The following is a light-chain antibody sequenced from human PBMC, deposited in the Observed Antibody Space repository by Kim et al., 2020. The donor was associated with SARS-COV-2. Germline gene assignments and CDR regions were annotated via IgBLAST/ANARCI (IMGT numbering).Light chain of an antibody. CDR1: SSDVGYYDR. Sequence: GQSVTISCIGTSSDVGYYDRVSWYQQPPGTVPKLMIYEVRNRPSGVPDRFSGFKSGNTASLTIFGLQAEDEADYYCSSYTTSKTWVFGGGTQLTVL. V-gene: IGLV2-18*02. CDR3: SSYTTSKTWV. CDR2: EVR. J-gene: IGLJ3*02.